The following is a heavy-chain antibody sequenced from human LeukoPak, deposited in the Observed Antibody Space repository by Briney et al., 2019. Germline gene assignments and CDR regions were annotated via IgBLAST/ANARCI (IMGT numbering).Heavy chain of an antibody. Sequence: GGSLRLSCAASGFTFDDYGMSWFRQAPGKGLEWVSGINWNGGSTGYADSVKGRFTISRDNAKNSLYLQMNSLRAEDTALYYCAKADVYGMDVWGQGTTVTVSS. V-gene: IGHV3-20*04. CDR3: AKADVYGMDV. CDR1: GFTFDDYG. CDR2: INWNGGST. J-gene: IGHJ6*02.